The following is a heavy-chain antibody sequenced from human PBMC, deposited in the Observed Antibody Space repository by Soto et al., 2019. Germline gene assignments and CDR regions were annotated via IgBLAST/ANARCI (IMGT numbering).Heavy chain of an antibody. V-gene: IGHV4-39*07. Sequence: PSETLSLTCTVSGGSISSSSYYWVWIRQPPGKGLEWIGSMLYSGNTYYNPSLKSRVTISVDTSKNQFSLKLSSVTAADTAVYYCARAPRGNYGYPSYFDYWGQGTLVTVSS. CDR2: MLYSGNT. CDR3: ARAPRGNYGYPSYFDY. D-gene: IGHD3-10*01. J-gene: IGHJ4*02. CDR1: GGSISSSSYY.